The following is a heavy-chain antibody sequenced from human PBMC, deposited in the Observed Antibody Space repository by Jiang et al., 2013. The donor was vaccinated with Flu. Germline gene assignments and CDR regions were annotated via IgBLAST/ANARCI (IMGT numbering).Heavy chain of an antibody. J-gene: IGHJ2*01. CDR3: ARAPRGYNSGYYWYFDL. V-gene: IGHV7-4-1*02. D-gene: IGHD6-19*01. CDR2: INTNTGNP. Sequence: QSGSELKKPGASVKVSCKASGYTFTNYAMNWVRQAPGQGLEWMGWINTNTGNPTYAQGFTGRFVFSLDTSVSTAYLQISSLKAEDTAVYYCARAPRGYNSGYYWYFDLWGLAPWSLSPQ. CDR1: GYTFTNYA.